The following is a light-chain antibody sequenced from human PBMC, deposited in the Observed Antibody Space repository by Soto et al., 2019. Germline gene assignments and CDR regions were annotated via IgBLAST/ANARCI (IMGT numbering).Light chain of an antibody. CDR2: GAS. CDR1: QSVGTY. Sequence: EIVMTQSPATLSVSPGERATLSCRASQSVGTYLAWYQQKPGQAPRLLIYGASTRAAGISPRFSGGGSGTAFTPTISSLQSEDFAFYYCQQYTDWPRTFGQGPKVGTK. J-gene: IGKJ1*01. CDR3: QQYTDWPRT. V-gene: IGKV3-15*01.